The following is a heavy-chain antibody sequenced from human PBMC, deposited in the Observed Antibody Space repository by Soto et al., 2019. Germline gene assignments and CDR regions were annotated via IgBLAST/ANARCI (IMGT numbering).Heavy chain of an antibody. D-gene: IGHD5-18*01. Sequence: GGSLRLSCAASGFTFSSYSMNWVRQAPGKGLEWVSYISSSSTIYYADSVKGRFTISRDNAKNSLYLQMNSLRDEDTAVYYCARDPHVDTAMVTYYYYYGMDVWGQGTTVTVSS. J-gene: IGHJ6*02. CDR1: GFTFSSYS. CDR2: ISSSSTI. CDR3: ARDPHVDTAMVTYYYYYGMDV. V-gene: IGHV3-48*02.